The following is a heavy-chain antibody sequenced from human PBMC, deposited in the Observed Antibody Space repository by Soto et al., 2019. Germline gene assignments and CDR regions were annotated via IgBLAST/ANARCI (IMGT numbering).Heavy chain of an antibody. CDR1: GGSISSSNW. J-gene: IGHJ6*02. D-gene: IGHD6-19*01. CDR3: ARVNSSGWSWPLGGMDV. Sequence: QVQLQESGPGLVKPSGTLSLTCAVSGGSISSSNWWSWVRQPPGKGLEWIGEIYHSGSTNYNPSLKSRVTISVDKSKNPFSLKLSSVTAADTAVYYCARVNSSGWSWPLGGMDVWGQGTTVTVSS. V-gene: IGHV4-4*02. CDR2: IYHSGST.